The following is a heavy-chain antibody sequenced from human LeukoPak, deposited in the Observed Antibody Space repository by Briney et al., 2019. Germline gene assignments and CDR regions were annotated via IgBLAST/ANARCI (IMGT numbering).Heavy chain of an antibody. CDR1: GFTFSSYW. V-gene: IGHV3-74*01. Sequence: GGSLRLSCAASGFTFSSYWMHWVRQAPGKGLVWVSRINSDGSNTNYADSVKGRFTISRDNAKNTLYLQMNSLRAEDTAVYYCARGKIYDFWSGYLQYYFDYWGQGTLVTVSS. D-gene: IGHD3-3*01. J-gene: IGHJ4*02. CDR3: ARGKIYDFWSGYLQYYFDY. CDR2: INSDGSNT.